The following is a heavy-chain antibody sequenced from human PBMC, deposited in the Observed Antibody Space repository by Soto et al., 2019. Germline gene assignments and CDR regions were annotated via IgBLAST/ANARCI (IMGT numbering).Heavy chain of an antibody. V-gene: IGHV1-8*01. Sequence: ASVKVSCKASGYTFTSYDINWVRQATGQGLEWMGWMNPNSGNTGYAQKFQGRVTMTRNTSISTAYMELSSLRSEDTAVYYCARAATQLRFLEWLATQYYYYMDVWGKGTTVTVSS. CDR3: ARAATQLRFLEWLATQYYYYMDV. CDR1: GYTFTSYD. CDR2: MNPNSGNT. D-gene: IGHD3-3*01. J-gene: IGHJ6*03.